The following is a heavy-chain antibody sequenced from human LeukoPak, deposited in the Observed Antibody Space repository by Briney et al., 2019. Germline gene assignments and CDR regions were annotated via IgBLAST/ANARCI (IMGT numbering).Heavy chain of an antibody. V-gene: IGHV3-64*01. D-gene: IGHD5-24*01. CDR1: GFTFRSYG. J-gene: IGHJ4*02. CDR2: ISTNGGST. Sequence: GGSLRLSCAASGFTFRSYGMHWVRQAPGKGLEYVSAISTNGGSTNYANSVKGRFTISRDNSKNTLYLQMGSLRAEDMALYYCAGGDGYRDIGLLDYWGQGTLVTVSS. CDR3: AGGDGYRDIGLLDY.